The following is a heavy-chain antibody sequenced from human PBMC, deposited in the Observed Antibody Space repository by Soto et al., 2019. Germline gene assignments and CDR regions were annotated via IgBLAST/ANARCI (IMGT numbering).Heavy chain of an antibody. CDR3: ARRASRSYAAY. J-gene: IGHJ4*02. Sequence: QLQLQESGPGLVKPSETLSLTCTVSGGSISSSSYYCGWIRQPPGKGLEGIATINYSGSTYSNPSFSSRVTFFVDTSKNQFAGTQSSVTAADAAVYDCARRASRSYAAYWGQGTLVTVSS. D-gene: IGHD3-10*01. CDR1: GGSISSSSYY. CDR2: INYSGST. V-gene: IGHV4-39*01.